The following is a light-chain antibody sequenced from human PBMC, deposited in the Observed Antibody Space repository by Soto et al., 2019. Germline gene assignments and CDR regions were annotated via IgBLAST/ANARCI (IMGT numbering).Light chain of an antibody. V-gene: IGKV3-20*01. Sequence: EVVLTQSPGTLSLSPGERATLSYRASQNVYINSLAWYQQKPGQTPRLLIYGASTRAAAIPDRFSGSGSGADFALSIDGLEPEDFAIYYCQQYGDSPLTFGPGTRVD. CDR1: QNVYINS. J-gene: IGKJ3*01. CDR2: GAS. CDR3: QQYGDSPLT.